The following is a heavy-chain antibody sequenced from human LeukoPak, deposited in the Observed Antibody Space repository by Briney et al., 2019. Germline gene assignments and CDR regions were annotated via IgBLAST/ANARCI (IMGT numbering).Heavy chain of an antibody. CDR1: GDIVSSNSAA. V-gene: IGHV6-1*01. J-gene: IGHJ5*02. CDR3: ARQGSRRFDP. Sequence: SQTLSLTCAISGDIVSSNSAAWNWFRQSPSRGLEWLGRTYYRSNWYNDYAVSVKSRITINPDTSKNQFSLQLNSVTPEDTAVYYCARQGSRRFDPWGQGTLVTVSS. CDR2: TYYRSNWYN.